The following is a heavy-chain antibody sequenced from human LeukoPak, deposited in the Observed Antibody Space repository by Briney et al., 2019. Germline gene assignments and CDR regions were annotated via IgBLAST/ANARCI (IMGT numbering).Heavy chain of an antibody. V-gene: IGHV4-34*01. Sequence: SETLSLTCAVYGGSFSGCYWSWIRQPPGKGLEWIGEINHSGSTNYNPSLKSRVTISVDTSKNQFSLKLSSVTAADTAVYYCARLDYGDYIFDYWGQGTLVTVSS. CDR2: INHSGST. J-gene: IGHJ4*02. CDR1: GGSFSGCY. D-gene: IGHD4-17*01. CDR3: ARLDYGDYIFDY.